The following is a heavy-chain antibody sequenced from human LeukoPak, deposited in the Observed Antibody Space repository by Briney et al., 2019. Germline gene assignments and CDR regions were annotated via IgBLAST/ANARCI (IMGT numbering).Heavy chain of an antibody. CDR1: GGSIGSYY. V-gene: IGHV4-59*01. CDR3: ARINCTNGVCYVDY. J-gene: IGHJ4*02. Sequence: PSETLSLTCTVSGGSIGSYYWSWIRQPPGKGLEWIGYIYYSGSTNYNPSLKSRVTISVDTSKNQFSLKLSSVTAADTAVYYCARINCTNGVCYVDYWGQGTLVTVSS. D-gene: IGHD2-8*01. CDR2: IYYSGST.